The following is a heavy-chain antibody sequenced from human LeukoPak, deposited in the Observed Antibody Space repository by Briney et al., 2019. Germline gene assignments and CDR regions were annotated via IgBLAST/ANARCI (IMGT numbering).Heavy chain of an antibody. V-gene: IGHV3-53*01. J-gene: IGHJ6*04. Sequence: PGGSLRLSCAASGFTVSSNYMSWVRQAPGKGLEWVSVIYSGGNTYYADSVKGRFTISRDNSKNTLYLQMNSLRAEDTAVYYCARDRGYTFGYGMDVWGKGTTVTVSS. CDR2: IYSGGNT. CDR1: GFTVSSNY. D-gene: IGHD2-2*02. CDR3: ARDRGYTFGYGMDV.